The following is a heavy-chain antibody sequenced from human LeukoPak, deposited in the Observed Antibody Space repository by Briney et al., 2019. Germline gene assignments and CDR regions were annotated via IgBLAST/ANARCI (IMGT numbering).Heavy chain of an antibody. CDR1: GGSISSYY. Sequence: PSETLSLTCTVSGGSISSYYWSWIRQPPGMGLEWIGYIYTSGSTNYNPSLKSRVTISVDTSKNQFSLKLSSVTAADTAVYYCGRLNSDFWSGYYHHYNWFDPWGQGTLVTVSS. D-gene: IGHD3-3*01. V-gene: IGHV4-4*09. CDR2: IYTSGST. J-gene: IGHJ5*02. CDR3: GRLNSDFWSGYYHHYNWFDP.